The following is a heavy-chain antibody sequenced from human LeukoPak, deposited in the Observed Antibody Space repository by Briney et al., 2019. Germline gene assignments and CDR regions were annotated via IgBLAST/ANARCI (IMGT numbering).Heavy chain of an antibody. CDR3: AKTAGSSWYIFDY. CDR1: GFTFSNYA. D-gene: IGHD6-13*01. Sequence: PGGSLRLSCAASGFTFSNYAMSWVRQAPGKGLEWGSAISGSAGSTYYADSVKGRFTLSRDNSKNTLYLQMNSLRAEDTAVYYCAKTAGSSWYIFDYWGQGTLVTVSS. CDR2: ISGSAGST. V-gene: IGHV3-23*01. J-gene: IGHJ4*02.